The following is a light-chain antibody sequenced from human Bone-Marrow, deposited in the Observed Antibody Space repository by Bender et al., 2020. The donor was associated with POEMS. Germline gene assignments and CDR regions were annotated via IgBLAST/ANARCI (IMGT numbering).Light chain of an antibody. V-gene: IGLV2-23*02. Sequence: DLTQPPSVSVSPGQTAIIPCSGTSSDIGSYNLVSWYQQHPGKAPKLLLFGVTKRPSGVFDRFSGSKSGITASLTISGLQAEDEADYYCCSYAGRGARVFAGGTHLTVL. J-gene: IGLJ3*02. CDR3: CSYAGRGARV. CDR2: GVT. CDR1: SSDIGSYNL.